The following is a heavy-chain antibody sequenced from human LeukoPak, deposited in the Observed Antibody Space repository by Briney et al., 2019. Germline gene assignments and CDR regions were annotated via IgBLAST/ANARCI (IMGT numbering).Heavy chain of an antibody. D-gene: IGHD2-15*01. Sequence: SETLSLTCTVSGGSISSSSYYWGWIRQPPGTGLEWIGSIYYSGSTYYNPSLKSRVTISVDTSKNQFSLILSSVTAADTAVYYCARFVVVVAAIDYWGQGTLVTVSS. J-gene: IGHJ4*02. CDR2: IYYSGST. CDR1: GGSISSSSYY. CDR3: ARFVVVVAAIDY. V-gene: IGHV4-39*01.